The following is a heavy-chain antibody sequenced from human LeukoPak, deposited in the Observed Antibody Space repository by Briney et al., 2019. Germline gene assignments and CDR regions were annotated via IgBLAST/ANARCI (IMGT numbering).Heavy chain of an antibody. CDR2: IYTSGST. J-gene: IGHJ4*02. CDR1: GGSISSYY. V-gene: IGHV4-4*07. Sequence: SETLSLTCTVSGGSISSYYWSWIRQPAGKGLEWIGRIYTSGSTNYNPSLKSRVTMSVDTSKNQFSLKLSSVTAADTAVYYCAAELWFGELLSGGYFDYWGQGTLVTVSS. D-gene: IGHD3-10*01. CDR3: AAELWFGELLSGGYFDY.